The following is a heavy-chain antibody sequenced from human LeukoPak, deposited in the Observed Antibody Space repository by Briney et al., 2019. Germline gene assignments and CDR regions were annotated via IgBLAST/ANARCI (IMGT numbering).Heavy chain of an antibody. Sequence: GGSLRPSCAASGFTFSNYGMHWVRQAPGKGLEWVASIRYDGSNKYFADSLKGRFTISRDNSKNTLYLQMNSLRPEDTAVYYCARDTGYSSGWYPKDFDYWGQGTLVTVSS. J-gene: IGHJ4*02. D-gene: IGHD6-19*01. CDR2: IRYDGSNK. V-gene: IGHV3-30*02. CDR3: ARDTGYSSGWYPKDFDY. CDR1: GFTFSNYG.